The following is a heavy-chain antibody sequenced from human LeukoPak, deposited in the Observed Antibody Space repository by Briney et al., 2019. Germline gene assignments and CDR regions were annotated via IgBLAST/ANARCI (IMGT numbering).Heavy chain of an antibody. CDR3: ARENYDISLDY. V-gene: IGHV3-33*08. CDR1: GFTFSSYG. CDR2: IWYGGSNK. Sequence: GGSLRLSCAASGFTFSSYGMHWVRQAPGKGLEWVAVIWYGGSNKYYADSVKARFTISRDNSKNTLYLQMNSLRAEDTAVYYCARENYDISLDYWGQGTLVTVSS. D-gene: IGHD3-9*01. J-gene: IGHJ4*02.